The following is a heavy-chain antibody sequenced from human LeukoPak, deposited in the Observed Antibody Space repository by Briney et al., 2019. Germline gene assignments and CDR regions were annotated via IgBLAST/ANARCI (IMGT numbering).Heavy chain of an antibody. CDR3: ARDLNSSGWYRYFDY. J-gene: IGHJ4*02. V-gene: IGHV4-39*07. D-gene: IGHD6-19*01. CDR2: IYYSGST. CDR1: GGSISSGNYY. Sequence: PSQTLSLTCTVSGGSISSGNYYWSWIRQPPGKGLEWIGSIYYSGSTYYNPSLKSRVTISVDTSKNQFSLKLSSVTAADTAVYYCARDLNSSGWYRYFDYWGQGTLVTVSS.